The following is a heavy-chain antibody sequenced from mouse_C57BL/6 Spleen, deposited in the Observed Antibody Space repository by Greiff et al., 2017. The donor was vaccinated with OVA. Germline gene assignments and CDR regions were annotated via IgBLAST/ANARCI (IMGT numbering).Heavy chain of an antibody. J-gene: IGHJ4*01. CDR1: GYAFSSSW. CDR3: ASETTVVAYYAMDY. CDR2: IYPGDGDT. V-gene: IGHV1-82*01. D-gene: IGHD1-1*01. Sequence: VQLQQSGPELVKPGASVKISCKASGYAFSSSWMNWVKQRPGKGLEWIGRIYPGDGDTNYNGKFKGKATLTADKSSSTAYMQLSSLTSEDSAVYFCASETTVVAYYAMDYWGQGTSVTVSS.